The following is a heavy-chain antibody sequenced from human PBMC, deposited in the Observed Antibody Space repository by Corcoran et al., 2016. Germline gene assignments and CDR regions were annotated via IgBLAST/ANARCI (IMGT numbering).Heavy chain of an antibody. V-gene: IGHV4-34*01. J-gene: IGHJ5*02. CDR1: GGSFSGYY. Sequence: QVQLQQWGAGLLKPSETLSLTCAVYGGSFSGYYWSWIRQPPGKGLEWIGEINHSGSTNYNPSLKSRVTISVDTSKNQFSLKLSSVTAADTAVYYCARGKDYYDSSRGCDPWGQGTLVTVSS. CDR2: INHSGST. D-gene: IGHD3-22*01. CDR3: ARGKDYYDSSRGCDP.